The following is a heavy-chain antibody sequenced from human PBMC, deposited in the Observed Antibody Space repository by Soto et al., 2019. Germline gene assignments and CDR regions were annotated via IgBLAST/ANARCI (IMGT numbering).Heavy chain of an antibody. CDR1: GFTFSNFA. Sequence: GGSLRLSCAASGFTFSNFAVHWVRQAPGKGPEFVSGISSTGASIFYADSVKGRVTISRDNSKNTVNLQMGSLKPEDTAVYYCARARIGAAGTKYYFDYWGRGTLVTVS. CDR2: ISSTGASI. V-gene: IGHV3-64*02. J-gene: IGHJ4*02. CDR3: ARARIGAAGTKYYFDY. D-gene: IGHD6-13*01.